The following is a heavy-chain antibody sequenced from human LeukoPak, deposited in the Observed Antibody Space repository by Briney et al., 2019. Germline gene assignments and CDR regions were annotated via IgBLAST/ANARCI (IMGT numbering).Heavy chain of an antibody. D-gene: IGHD2/OR15-2a*01. J-gene: IGHJ4*02. CDR3: ARDLPGTFASFDY. V-gene: IGHV1-69*13. Sequence: ASVKVSCKASGGTFSSYAISWVRQAPGQGLEWMGGIIPIFGTANYAQKFQGRVTITADESTSTAYMELSSLRSEDTAVYYCARDLPGTFASFDYWGQGTLVTVSS. CDR2: IIPIFGTA. CDR1: GGTFSSYA.